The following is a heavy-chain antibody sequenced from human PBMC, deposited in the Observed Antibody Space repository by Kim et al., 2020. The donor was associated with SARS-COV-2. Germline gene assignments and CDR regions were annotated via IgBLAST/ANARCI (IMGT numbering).Heavy chain of an antibody. J-gene: IGHJ4*02. D-gene: IGHD3-22*01. V-gene: IGHV4-39*01. Sequence: SLKSRVTISVDTSKNQFSLKLSSVTAADTAVYYCARVPYYYDSSGLHFDYWGQGTLVTVSS. CDR3: ARVPYYYDSSGLHFDY.